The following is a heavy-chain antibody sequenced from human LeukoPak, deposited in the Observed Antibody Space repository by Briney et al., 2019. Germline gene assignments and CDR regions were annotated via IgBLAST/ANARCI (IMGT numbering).Heavy chain of an antibody. V-gene: IGHV4-59*08. J-gene: IGHJ3*02. CDR2: IYYSGST. D-gene: IGHD6-13*01. CDR1: GGSISSYY. Sequence: SETLSLTCTVSGGSISSYYWSWIRQPPGKGLEWIGYIYYSGSTNYNPSLKSRVTISVDTSKNQFSLKLSSVTATDTAVYYCARSSWPTVVAFDIWGQGTMVTVSS. CDR3: ARSSWPTVVAFDI.